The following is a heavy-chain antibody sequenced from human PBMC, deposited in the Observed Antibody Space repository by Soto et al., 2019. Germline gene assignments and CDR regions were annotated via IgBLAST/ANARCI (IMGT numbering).Heavy chain of an antibody. Sequence: PGESLKIPRKSSGYSFTSYWIGWVRQMPGKGLEWMGIIYPGDSDTRYGPSFQGQVTISADKSISTAYLQWSSLKASDTAMYYCALHEIRWANYDGMDVWGQGTTVTVSS. J-gene: IGHJ6*02. V-gene: IGHV5-51*01. D-gene: IGHD1-26*01. CDR2: IYPGDSDT. CDR1: GYSFTSYW. CDR3: ALHEIRWANYDGMDV.